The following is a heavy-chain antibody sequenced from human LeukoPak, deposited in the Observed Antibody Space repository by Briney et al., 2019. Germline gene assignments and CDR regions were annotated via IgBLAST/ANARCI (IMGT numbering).Heavy chain of an antibody. CDR2: ITGSGGTT. V-gene: IGHV3-23*01. Sequence: GGSLRLSCAASGFTFTSSAMGWVRQAPGKGLEWVSSITGSGGTTYYADSAKGRFTISRDNSKNTLYLQMNSLRADDTAVYYCAGGSYSTSYAFDIWGQGTTVTVSS. CDR1: GFTFTSSA. D-gene: IGHD1-26*01. J-gene: IGHJ3*02. CDR3: AGGSYSTSYAFDI.